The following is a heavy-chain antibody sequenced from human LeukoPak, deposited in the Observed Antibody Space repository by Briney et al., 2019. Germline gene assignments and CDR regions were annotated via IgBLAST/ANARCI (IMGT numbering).Heavy chain of an antibody. V-gene: IGHV4-30-2*01. CDR3: AREGITMIVVVD. CDR1: GGSISSGGYY. D-gene: IGHD3-22*01. Sequence: SETLSLTCTVSGGSISSGGYYWSWIRQPPGKGLEWIGYIYHSGSTYYNPSLKSRVTISVDTSKNQFSLKLSSVTAADTAVYYCAREGITMIVVVDWGQGTLVTVSS. CDR2: IYHSGST. J-gene: IGHJ4*02.